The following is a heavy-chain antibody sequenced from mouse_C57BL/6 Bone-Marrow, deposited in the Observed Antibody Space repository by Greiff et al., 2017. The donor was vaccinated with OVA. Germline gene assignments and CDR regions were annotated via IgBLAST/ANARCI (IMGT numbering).Heavy chain of an antibody. D-gene: IGHD2-1*01. J-gene: IGHJ2*01. CDR2: INPSSGYT. CDR1: GYTFTSYT. CDR3: ARGLYYYFDY. V-gene: IGHV1-4*01. Sequence: QVQLKQSGADLARPGASVKMSCKASGYTFTSYTMHWVKQRPGQGLEWIGYINPSSGYTKYNQKFKDKATLTADKSSSTAYMQLSSLTSEDSAVYYCARGLYYYFDYWGQGTTLTVSS.